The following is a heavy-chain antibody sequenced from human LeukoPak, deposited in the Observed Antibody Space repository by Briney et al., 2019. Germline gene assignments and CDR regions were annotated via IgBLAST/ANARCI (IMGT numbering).Heavy chain of an antibody. D-gene: IGHD3-22*01. CDR2: IYPGDSDT. CDR1: GYSFTSYW. V-gene: IGHV5-51*01. J-gene: IGHJ4*02. CDR3: ARLPYYYDSSGYSPHFDY. Sequence: GESLKISRKGSGYSFTSYWIGWVRQMPGKGLEWMGIIYPGDSDTRYSPSFQGQVTISADKSISTAYLQWSSLKASDTAMYYCARLPYYYDSSGYSPHFDYWGQGTLVTVSS.